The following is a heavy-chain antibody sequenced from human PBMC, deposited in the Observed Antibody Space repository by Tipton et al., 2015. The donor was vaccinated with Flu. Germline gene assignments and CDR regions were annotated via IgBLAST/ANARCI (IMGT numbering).Heavy chain of an antibody. D-gene: IGHD6-13*01. CDR1: GYSISSGYY. CDR2: IYHSGST. Sequence: TLSLTCAVSGYSISSGYYWGWIRQPPGKGLEWIGSIYHSGSTYYNPSLKSRVTISVDTSKNQFSLKLTSVTAADTAVYYCTRTTIAAGAPYYFDWWGQGTLVTVSS. CDR3: TRTTIAAGAPYYFDW. J-gene: IGHJ4*02. V-gene: IGHV4-38-2*01.